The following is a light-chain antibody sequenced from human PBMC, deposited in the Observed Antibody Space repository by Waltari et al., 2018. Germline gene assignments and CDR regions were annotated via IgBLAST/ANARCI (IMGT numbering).Light chain of an antibody. J-gene: IGKJ2*03. CDR2: KAS. CDR1: QSISNY. Sequence: DIQMTQSPSTLSAYVGDTTTITCRASQSISNYLAWYQQKPGKAPKLLVYKASSSGSGVPSRFSGSGSGTEFTLTISSLQPDDFATYYCQQYNTYSSFGQGTKLEIK. V-gene: IGKV1-5*03. CDR3: QQYNTYSS.